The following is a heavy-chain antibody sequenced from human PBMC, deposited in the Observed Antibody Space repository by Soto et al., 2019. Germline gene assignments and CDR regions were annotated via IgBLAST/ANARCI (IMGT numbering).Heavy chain of an antibody. CDR1: GYTFTSYA. Sequence: GASVKVSCKASGYTFTSYAMHWVRQAPGQRLEWMGWINAGNGNTKYSQKFQGRVTITRDTSASTAYMELSSLRSEDTAVYYCARDHNLAETYYYYYYGTDVWGQGTTGTVS. CDR3: ARDHNLAETYYYYYYGTDV. J-gene: IGHJ6*02. D-gene: IGHD1-1*01. V-gene: IGHV1-3*01. CDR2: INAGNGNT.